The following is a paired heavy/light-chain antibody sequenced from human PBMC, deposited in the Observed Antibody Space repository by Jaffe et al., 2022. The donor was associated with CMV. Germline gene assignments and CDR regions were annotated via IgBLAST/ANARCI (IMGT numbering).Light chain of an antibody. V-gene: IGLV3-19*01. CDR3: NSRDSSGNLV. CDR2: GKN. Sequence: SSELTQDPAVSVALGQTVRITCQGDSLRSYYASWYQQKPGQAPVLVIYGKNNRPSGIPDRFSGSSSGNTASLTITGAQAEDEADYYCNSRDSSGNLVFGGGTKLTVL. CDR1: SLRSYY. J-gene: IGLJ2*01.
Heavy chain of an antibody. D-gene: IGHD3-22*01. CDR1: GGSFSGYY. V-gene: IGHV4-34*01. CDR2: INHSGST. J-gene: IGHJ6*03. Sequence: QVQLQQWGAGLLKPSETLSLTCAVYGGSFSGYYWSWIRQPPGKGLEWIGEINHSGSTNYNPSLKSRVTISVDTSKNQFSLKLSSVTAADTAVYYCARGLLVSKVINGYYYYYMDVWGKGTTVTVSS. CDR3: ARGLLVSKVINGYYYYYMDV.